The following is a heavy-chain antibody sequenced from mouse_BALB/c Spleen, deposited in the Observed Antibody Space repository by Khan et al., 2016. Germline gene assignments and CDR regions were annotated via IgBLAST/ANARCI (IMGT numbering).Heavy chain of an antibody. CDR2: IHYSGST. CDR3: ASGVGYVY. J-gene: IGHJ3*01. V-gene: IGHV3-1*02. Sequence: EVQLQESGPDLVKPSQSLSLTCTVTGYSITSGYGWHWIRQFPGNKLEWMGYIHYSGSTNYNPSLKGRISITRDTSKNQFFLQLNSVTTEDTATHFCASGVGYVYWGQGTLVTVSA. D-gene: IGHD1-3*01. CDR1: GYSITSGYG.